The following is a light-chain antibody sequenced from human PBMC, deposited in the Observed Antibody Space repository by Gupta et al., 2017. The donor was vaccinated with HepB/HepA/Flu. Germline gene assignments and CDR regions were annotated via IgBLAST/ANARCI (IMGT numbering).Light chain of an antibody. V-gene: IGKV1-6*01. J-gene: IGKJ1*01. CDR2: GAS. CDR1: QGIRND. Sequence: AIQITQSPSSLAASVGDRITITCWASQGIRNDIGWYQQKPGKAPKLLIYGASTLESGVPSRFSGRASGAEFILTISILHPEDFATYYCRQYDNYPQTFGQGTKVEIK. CDR3: RQYDNYPQT.